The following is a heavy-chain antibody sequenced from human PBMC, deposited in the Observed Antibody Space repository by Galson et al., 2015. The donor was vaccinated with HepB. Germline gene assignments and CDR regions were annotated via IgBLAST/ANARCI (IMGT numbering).Heavy chain of an antibody. D-gene: IGHD2-21*02. CDR2: IIPILGTA. CDR1: GGTFSSYT. J-gene: IGHJ6*02. Sequence: SVKVSCKASGGTFSSYTISWVRQAPGQGLEWMGRIIPILGTANYAQKFQGRVMITADKSTSTAYMELSSLRSEDTAVYYCATSSLAYCGGDCIGSYGYYGMDVCGQGTTVTVSS. CDR3: ATSSLAYCGGDCIGSYGYYGMDV. V-gene: IGHV1-69*08.